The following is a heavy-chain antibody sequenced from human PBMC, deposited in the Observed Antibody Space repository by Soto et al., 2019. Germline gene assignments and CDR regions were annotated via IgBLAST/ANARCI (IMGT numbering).Heavy chain of an antibody. CDR1: GYSFSGYW. D-gene: IGHD3-10*02. CDR3: ALFGTFRIA. CDR2: IDPSESYT. Sequence: PGESLTISCPGSGYSFSGYWISWVRQMPGRGLEWMGRIDPSESYTAYSPSFQGHVTIPVEKSSSTASLQCSSLKASDTATYYCALFGTFRIAWGKGTLITVSS. V-gene: IGHV5-10-1*01. J-gene: IGHJ4*02.